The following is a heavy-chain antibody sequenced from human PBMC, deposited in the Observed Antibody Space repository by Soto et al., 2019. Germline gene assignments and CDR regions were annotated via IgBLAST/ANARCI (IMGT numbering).Heavy chain of an antibody. CDR3: AANSGHYFGMDV. V-gene: IGHV1-18*04. J-gene: IGHJ6*02. CDR2: ISGYNAKT. CDR1: ENTFTYYG. Sequence: ASVKVSCKSSENTFTYYGINWVRQTPGQGLEWLGWISGYNAKTRDASKFQDRVTMTADTSTTTAFLEVRSLTSDDSGTYFCAANSGHYFGMDVWGQGTTVTVSS. D-gene: IGHD5-12*01.